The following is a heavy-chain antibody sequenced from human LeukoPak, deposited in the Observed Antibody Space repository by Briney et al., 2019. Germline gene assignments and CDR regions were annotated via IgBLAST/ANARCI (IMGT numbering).Heavy chain of an antibody. J-gene: IGHJ3*02. V-gene: IGHV5-10-1*01. CDR1: GYSFTNYW. Sequence: GESLKISCKGSGYSFTNYWISWVRQMPGKGLEWMGRIDPSDSYTNYSPSFQGHVTISADKSISTAYLQWSSLKASDTAMYYCASIAAAPTDSDAFDIWGQGTMVTVSS. D-gene: IGHD6-13*01. CDR3: ASIAAAPTDSDAFDI. CDR2: IDPSDSYT.